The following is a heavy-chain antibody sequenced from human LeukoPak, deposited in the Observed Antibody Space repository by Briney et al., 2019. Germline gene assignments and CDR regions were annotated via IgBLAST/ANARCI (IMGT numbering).Heavy chain of an antibody. Sequence: GVSLRLSCTASGFTFGDYAMSWVRQAPGKGLEWVSYISSSGSTIYYADSVKGRFTISRDNAKNSLYLQMNSLRAEDTAVYYCARDAHDYGDYWDYYMDVWGKGTTVTVSS. CDR3: ARDAHDYGDYWDYYMDV. D-gene: IGHD4-17*01. V-gene: IGHV3-11*04. CDR2: ISSSGSTI. CDR1: GFTFGDYA. J-gene: IGHJ6*03.